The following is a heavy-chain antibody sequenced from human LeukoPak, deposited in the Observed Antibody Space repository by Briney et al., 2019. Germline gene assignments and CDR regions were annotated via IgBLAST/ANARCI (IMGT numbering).Heavy chain of an antibody. CDR3: ARVYGYPSTWIDY. CDR1: GYTLSKFW. J-gene: IGHJ4*02. D-gene: IGHD5/OR15-5a*01. Sequence: GEALRISCKASGYTLSKFWISRVRQRPGEGLELMGNIYPDDSDTTYSPPFQGQVTILADRSTGIVYLQLSSLQASDTAKYYCARVYGYPSTWIDYWGQGPLVTVSS. V-gene: IGHV5-51*01. CDR2: IYPDDSDT.